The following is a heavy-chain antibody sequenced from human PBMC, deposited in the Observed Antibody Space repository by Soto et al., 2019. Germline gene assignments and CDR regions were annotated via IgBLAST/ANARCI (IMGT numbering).Heavy chain of an antibody. V-gene: IGHV4-39*01. CDR3: AAIVVGATRHSDVDH. CDR2: MHASGGT. CDR1: GAPLSSNDYF. D-gene: IGHD2-15*01. J-gene: IGHJ4*02. Sequence: SETLSLTCSVSGAPLSSNDYFWAWIRQPPGRGLEFIASMHASGGTYHASSLKSRATMSLDTSKDQFSLKLQSVTAADTGTYYCAAIVVGATRHSDVDHWGQGTLVTVSS.